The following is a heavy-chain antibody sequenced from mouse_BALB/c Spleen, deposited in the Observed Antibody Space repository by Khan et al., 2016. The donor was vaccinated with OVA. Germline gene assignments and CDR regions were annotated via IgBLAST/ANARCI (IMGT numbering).Heavy chain of an antibody. CDR3: ARQPYYHYNIMDY. V-gene: IGHV2-6-1*01. CDR1: GFTLTNYG. CDR2: IWSDGST. D-gene: IGHD2-10*01. Sequence: VQLQESGPGLVAPSQSRSITCTISGFTLTNYGIHWVRQPPGKGLEWLVVIWSDGSTTYNSALKSRLTISKENSKSQVFLKMNSLQTDDTAVYFCARQPYYHYNIMDYWGQGTSVTVAS. J-gene: IGHJ4*01.